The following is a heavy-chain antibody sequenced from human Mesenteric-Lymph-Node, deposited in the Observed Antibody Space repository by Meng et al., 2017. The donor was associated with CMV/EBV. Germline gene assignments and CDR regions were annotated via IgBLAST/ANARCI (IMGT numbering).Heavy chain of an antibody. Sequence: GESLKISCVASGFTVSNNYMNWLRQAPGKGLEWVSLISINDDTFYADSVKGRFTISRDNSHNTLYLQMNSLRAEDTAVYYCARDRIAARSDAFDIWGQGTMVTVSS. J-gene: IGHJ3*02. V-gene: IGHV3-66*03. CDR1: GFTVSNNY. CDR2: ISINDDT. CDR3: ARDRIAARSDAFDI. D-gene: IGHD6-6*01.